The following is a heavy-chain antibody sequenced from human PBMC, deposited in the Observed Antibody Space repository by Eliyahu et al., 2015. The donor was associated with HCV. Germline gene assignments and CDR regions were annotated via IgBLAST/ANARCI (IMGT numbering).Heavy chain of an antibody. CDR1: GFPFRYYY. J-gene: IGHJ6*02. V-gene: IGHV3-11*01. CDR2: XXSSGSTI. Sequence: QVQLVESGGGLVKPGGSLSXSCAAXGFPFRYYYMSWIRQAPGKGLEWVSYXXSSGSTIXYADSVKGRFTISRDNAKNSLYLQMNSLRAEDTAVYYCARALSDYYYGMDVWGQGTTVTVSS. CDR3: ARALSDYYYGMDV. D-gene: IGHD2/OR15-2a*01.